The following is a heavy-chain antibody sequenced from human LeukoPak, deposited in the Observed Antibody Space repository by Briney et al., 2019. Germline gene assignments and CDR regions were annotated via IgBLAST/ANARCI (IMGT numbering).Heavy chain of an antibody. CDR3: ARDRMSSCSSTSCYIGFDP. CDR2: IYTSGST. V-gene: IGHV4-4*07. J-gene: IGHJ5*02. Sequence: SETLSLTCTVSGGSISSYYWSWLRQPAGKGLEWIGRIYTSGSTNYNPSLKSRVTMSVDTSKNQFSLKLSSVTAADTAVYYCARDRMSSCSSTSCYIGFDPWGQGTLVTVSS. CDR1: GGSISSYY. D-gene: IGHD2-2*02.